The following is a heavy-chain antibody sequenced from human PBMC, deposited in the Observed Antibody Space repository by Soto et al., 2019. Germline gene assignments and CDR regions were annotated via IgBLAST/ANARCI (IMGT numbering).Heavy chain of an antibody. J-gene: IGHJ6*02. V-gene: IGHV4-31*03. CDR3: ARDAKRDYYYGMDV. Sequence: PSETLSLTCTVSGGSISSGGYYWSWIRQHPGKGLEWIGYIYYSGSTYYSPSLKSRVTISVDTSKNQFSLKLSSVTAADTAVYYCARDAKRDYYYGMDVWGQGTTVTVSS. CDR2: IYYSGST. CDR1: GGSISSGGYY.